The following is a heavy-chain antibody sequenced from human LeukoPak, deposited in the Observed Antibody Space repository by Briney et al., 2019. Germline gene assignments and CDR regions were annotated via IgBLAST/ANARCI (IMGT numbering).Heavy chain of an antibody. CDR1: GYSFTRYW. CDR2: IFPGDSDT. D-gene: IGHD4-17*01. Sequence: GESLQISCKGSGYSFTRYWIGWVRRMPGKGLEWMGIIFPGDSDTRYSPSFQGQVTISADKSISTAYLQWSSLKASDTAMYYCARAGTVTPTWFHPWGQGTLVTVSS. CDR3: ARAGTVTPTWFHP. J-gene: IGHJ5*02. V-gene: IGHV5-51*01.